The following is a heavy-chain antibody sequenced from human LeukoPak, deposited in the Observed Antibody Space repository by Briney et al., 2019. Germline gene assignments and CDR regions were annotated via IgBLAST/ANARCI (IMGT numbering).Heavy chain of an antibody. D-gene: IGHD3-22*01. Sequence: GGSLRLSCAASGFTFSSYSMNWVRQAPRKGLEWVSSISSSSSYIYYADSVKGRFTISRDNAKNSLYLQMNSLRAEDTAVYYCARVDITMIVDDAFDIWGQGTMVTVSS. V-gene: IGHV3-21*01. J-gene: IGHJ3*02. CDR3: ARVDITMIVDDAFDI. CDR1: GFTFSSYS. CDR2: ISSSSSYI.